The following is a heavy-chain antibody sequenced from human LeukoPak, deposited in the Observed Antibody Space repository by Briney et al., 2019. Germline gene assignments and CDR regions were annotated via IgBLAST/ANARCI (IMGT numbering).Heavy chain of an antibody. V-gene: IGHV1-18*01. D-gene: IGHD3-16*02. Sequence: GASVKVSCKASGYTFTSYGISWVRQAPGQGLEWMGWINPDDGDTNYAPQLQGRATMTTDTSTSTAYLDLRSLRSDDTAVYYCARGAWGQLSPEYWGQGSLVTVSS. CDR3: ARGAWGQLSPEY. J-gene: IGHJ4*02. CDR2: INPDDGDT. CDR1: GYTFTSYG.